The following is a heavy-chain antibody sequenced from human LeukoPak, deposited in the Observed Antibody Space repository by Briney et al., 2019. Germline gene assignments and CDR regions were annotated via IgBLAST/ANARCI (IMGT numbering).Heavy chain of an antibody. CDR3: ARGSAPHYFDY. V-gene: IGHV3-23*01. Sequence: GALRLSCVASGITFSSYAMSWVRQAPGKGLEWVSAISGSGGSTYYADSVKGRFTISRDNSKNTLYLQMNSLRAEDTAVYYCARGSAPHYFDYWGQGTLVTVSS. D-gene: IGHD2-15*01. CDR2: ISGSGGST. J-gene: IGHJ4*02. CDR1: GITFSSYA.